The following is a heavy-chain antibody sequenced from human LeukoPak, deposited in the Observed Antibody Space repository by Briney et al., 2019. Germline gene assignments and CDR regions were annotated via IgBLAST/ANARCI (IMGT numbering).Heavy chain of an antibody. V-gene: IGHV4-39*01. CDR2: IYYIGIT. J-gene: IGHJ1*01. Sequence: SETLSLTCTVSGGSISSSSYYWGWIRQPPGKGLEWIGSIYYIGITYYKSSLTSRVTISVDTSKNQFSLKPSSVTAADTAVYYCARLFQYSSSSHYFQHWGQGTLVTVSS. CDR1: GGSISSSSYY. CDR3: ARLFQYSSSSHYFQH. D-gene: IGHD6-6*01.